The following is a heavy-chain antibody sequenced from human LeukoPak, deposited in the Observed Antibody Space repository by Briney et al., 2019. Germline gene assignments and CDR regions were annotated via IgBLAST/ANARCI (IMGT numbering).Heavy chain of an antibody. Sequence: GGSLRLSCAASGFTFDDYAMHWVRQAPGKGLEWVSGISWNSGSIGYADSVKGRFTISRDNAKNSLYLQMNSLRAEDTALYYCAKAGQWLTGGQDNWFDPWGQGTLVTVSS. CDR2: ISWNSGSI. V-gene: IGHV3-9*01. CDR1: GFTFDDYA. CDR3: AKAGQWLTGGQDNWFDP. J-gene: IGHJ5*02. D-gene: IGHD6-19*01.